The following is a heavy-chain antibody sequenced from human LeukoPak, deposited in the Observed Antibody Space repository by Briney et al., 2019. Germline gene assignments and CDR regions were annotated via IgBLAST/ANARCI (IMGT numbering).Heavy chain of an antibody. V-gene: IGHV4-34*01. D-gene: IGHD3-16*02. CDR1: GGSFSGYY. CDR2: INHSGST. CDR3: ARGSRITFGGVIVSYFDY. J-gene: IGHJ4*02. Sequence: SETLSLTCAVYGGSFSGYYWSWIRQPPGKGLEWIGEINHSGSTNYNPSLKSRVAISVDTSKNQFSLKLSSVTAADTAVYYCARGSRITFGGVIVSYFDYWGQGTLVTVSS.